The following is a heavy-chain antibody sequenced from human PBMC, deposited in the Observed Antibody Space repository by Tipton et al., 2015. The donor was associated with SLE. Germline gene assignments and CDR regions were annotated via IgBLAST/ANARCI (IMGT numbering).Heavy chain of an antibody. CDR1: GGSISSSSYY. D-gene: IGHD6-13*01. V-gene: IGHV4-39*07. Sequence: TLSLTCTVSGGSISSSSYYSGWIRQPPGKGLEWIGSIYYSGSTYYNPSLKSRVTISVDTSKNQFSLKLSSVTAADTAVYYCARGPSIPYSSSWYGIDYWGQGTLVTVSS. CDR3: ARGPSIPYSSSWYGIDY. J-gene: IGHJ4*02. CDR2: IYYSGST.